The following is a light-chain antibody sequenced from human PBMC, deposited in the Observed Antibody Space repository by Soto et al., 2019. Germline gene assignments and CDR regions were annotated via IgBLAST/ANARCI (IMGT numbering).Light chain of an antibody. CDR3: QQSYSTTT. J-gene: IGKJ4*01. V-gene: IGKV1-39*01. CDR2: TAS. CDR1: QSISNY. Sequence: DIQMTQSPSSLSASVGDRVTITCRASQSISNYLNWYQQKPGKAPKLLIYTASSFQSGVPSRFSSSGSGTDSTLTSSSLQPEDFATYCSQQSYSTTTFGGGTKVEIK.